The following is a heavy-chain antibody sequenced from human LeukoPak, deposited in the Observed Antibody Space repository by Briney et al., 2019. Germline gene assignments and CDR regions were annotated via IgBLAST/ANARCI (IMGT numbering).Heavy chain of an antibody. CDR1: GFTFSSYW. V-gene: IGHV3-7*01. CDR2: IKQDGSEK. CDR3: ARGYDTGTGRVSLYYYGMDV. D-gene: IGHD1-7*01. Sequence: PGGSLRLSCAASGFTFSSYWMSWVRQAPGKGLEWVANIKQDGSEKYYVDSVKGRFTISRDNAKNSLYLQMNSLRAEDTAVYYCARGYDTGTGRVSLYYYGMDVWGQGTTVTVSS. J-gene: IGHJ6*02.